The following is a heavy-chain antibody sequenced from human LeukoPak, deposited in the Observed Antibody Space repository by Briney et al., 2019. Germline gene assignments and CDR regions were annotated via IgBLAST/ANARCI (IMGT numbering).Heavy chain of an antibody. CDR1: GFTFSNYW. CDR2: VDAHGGSR. Sequence: PGGSLRLSCAGSGFTFSNYWMYWVRQAPGKGLVWVSHVDAHGGSRTYADSVKGRFTISRDNDKKTMYLQMGSLRAEDTAVYYCVRGPSFYYYYYDMDVWGQGTTVTVSS. D-gene: IGHD6-6*01. V-gene: IGHV3-74*01. J-gene: IGHJ6*02. CDR3: VRGPSFYYYYYDMDV.